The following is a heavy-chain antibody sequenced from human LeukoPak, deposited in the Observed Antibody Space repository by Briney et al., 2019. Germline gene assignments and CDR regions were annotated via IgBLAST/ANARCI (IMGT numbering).Heavy chain of an antibody. J-gene: IGHJ4*02. CDR1: GDPISSGGYY. CDR2: IYYSGNT. Sequence: SETLSLTCTVSGDPISSGGYYWNWLRQHPGKGLEWIVYIYYSGNTYYNPSLMSRITISVDTSKNQFSLKLFSVTAADTAVYYCARSSSWFHFDYWGQGTLVTVSS. V-gene: IGHV4-31*03. D-gene: IGHD6-13*01. CDR3: ARSSSWFHFDY.